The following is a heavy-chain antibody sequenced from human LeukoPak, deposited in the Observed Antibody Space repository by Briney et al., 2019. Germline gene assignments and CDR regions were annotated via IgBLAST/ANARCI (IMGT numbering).Heavy chain of an antibody. CDR2: IYHSGST. CDR3: ARQDSSSWWGGFDY. J-gene: IGHJ4*02. Sequence: SETLSLTCTVSGYSISSGYYWGWIRQPPGKGLEWIGSIYHSGSTYYNPSLKSRVTISVDTSKNQFSLKLSSVTAADTAVYYCARQDSSSWWGGFDYWGQGTLVTVSS. D-gene: IGHD6-13*01. V-gene: IGHV4-38-2*02. CDR1: GYSISSGYY.